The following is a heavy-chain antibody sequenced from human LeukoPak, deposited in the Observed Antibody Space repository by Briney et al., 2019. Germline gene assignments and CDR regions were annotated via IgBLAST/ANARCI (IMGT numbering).Heavy chain of an antibody. CDR2: VDHTGST. V-gene: IGHV4-59*12. J-gene: IGHJ4*02. Sequence: SETLSLTCSVSDDSITMYYWTWIRQPPGKGLEWIGYVDHTGSTNFNPSLNGRLSISRDTSKNLFSLRLRSVTAADTAVYYCARVSTTYYYGSGSYSHFDYWGQGTLVTVSS. CDR3: ARVSTTYYYGSGSYSHFDY. D-gene: IGHD3-10*01. CDR1: DDSITMYY.